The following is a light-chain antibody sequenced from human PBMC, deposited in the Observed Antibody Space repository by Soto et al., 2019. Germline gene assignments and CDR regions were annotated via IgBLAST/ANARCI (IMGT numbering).Light chain of an antibody. V-gene: IGKV2-28*01. Sequence: DIVMTQSPLSLPVTPGEPASISCRSSQSLLHSNGYNYLDWYLQKPGQSPQLLIYLGSNRSSGVPDRFSGSGSGTDFTLKISRVEAEDVGVYYFMQALQTPLTFGGGTQVEIK. CDR3: MQALQTPLT. CDR2: LGS. J-gene: IGKJ4*01. CDR1: QSLLHSNGYNY.